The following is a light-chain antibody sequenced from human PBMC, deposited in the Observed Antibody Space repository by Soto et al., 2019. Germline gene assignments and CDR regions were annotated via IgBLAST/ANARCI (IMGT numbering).Light chain of an antibody. Sequence: QAVVTQEPSLTVSPGGTVPPPGASSPEAVPSGYYQNWFQQNPGQAPRPLIYSTSNKHSWTPARFSGSLLGGKAALTLSGVQPEDEAEYYCLLYYGGARVFGGGTKLTVL. CDR2: STS. CDR3: LLYYGGARV. CDR1: PEAVPSGYY. J-gene: IGLJ3*02. V-gene: IGLV7-43*01.